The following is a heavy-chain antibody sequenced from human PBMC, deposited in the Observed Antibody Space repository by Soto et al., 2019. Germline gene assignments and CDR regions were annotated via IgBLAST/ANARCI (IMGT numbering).Heavy chain of an antibody. Sequence: QVQLVQSGAEVKRPGSSVKVSCKASGDTFNFYSINWVRQAPGLGLEWMGSVNAIVSMSNYAQKFQGRVTMTADKSTSTAYMELSSLRAEDTAIYYCASSYGSGYRAFDYWGQGALVTVSS. CDR3: ASSYGSGYRAFDY. CDR1: GDTFNFYS. J-gene: IGHJ4*02. CDR2: VNAIVSMS. D-gene: IGHD3-10*01. V-gene: IGHV1-69*02.